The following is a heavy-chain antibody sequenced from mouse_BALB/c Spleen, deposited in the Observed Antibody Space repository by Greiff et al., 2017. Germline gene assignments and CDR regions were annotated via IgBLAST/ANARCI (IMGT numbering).Heavy chain of an antibody. Sequence: EVKLVESGGGLVKPGGSLKLSCAASGFAFSSYDMSWVRQTPEKRLEWVAYISSGGGSTYYPDTVKGRFTISRDNAKNTLYLQMSSLKSEDTAMYYCASHYGNHYFDYWGQGTTLTVSS. V-gene: IGHV5-12-1*01. D-gene: IGHD2-1*01. J-gene: IGHJ2*01. CDR3: ASHYGNHYFDY. CDR1: GFAFSSYD. CDR2: ISSGGGST.